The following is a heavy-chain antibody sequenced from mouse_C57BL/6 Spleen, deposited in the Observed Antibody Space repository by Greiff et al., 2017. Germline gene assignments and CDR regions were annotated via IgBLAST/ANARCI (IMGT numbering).Heavy chain of an antibody. CDR1: GYTFTSYW. CDR2: IYPGSGST. J-gene: IGHJ4*01. Sequence: QVQLQQPGAELVKPGASVKMSCKASGYTFTSYWITWVKQRPGKGLEWLGDIYPGSGSTNYNEKFKSKVTPTVDTSYSTAYMQLSSRTSEDSAVYYCASPGLDSNYYNAMDYWGQGTSVTVSS. CDR3: ASPGLDSNYYNAMDY. D-gene: IGHD2-5*01. V-gene: IGHV1-55*01.